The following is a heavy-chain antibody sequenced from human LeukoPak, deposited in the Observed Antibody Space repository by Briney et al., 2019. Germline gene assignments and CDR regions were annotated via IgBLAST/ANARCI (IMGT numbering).Heavy chain of an antibody. CDR3: VRLKGGY. Sequence: PGGSLRLSCAASGFTFSNYWMHWVRQAPGKGLVWVSRINGDSSTTAYADSVKGRFTISRDNAKNTAYLQINSLRAEDTAVYHCVRLKGGYWGQGTLVTVSS. D-gene: IGHD1-26*01. J-gene: IGHJ4*02. CDR2: INGDSSTT. CDR1: GFTFSNYW. V-gene: IGHV3-74*01.